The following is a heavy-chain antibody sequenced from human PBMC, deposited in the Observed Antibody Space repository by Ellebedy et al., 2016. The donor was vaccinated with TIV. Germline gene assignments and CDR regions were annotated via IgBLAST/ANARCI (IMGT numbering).Heavy chain of an antibody. V-gene: IGHV4-34*01. CDR2: INHSGST. CDR1: GGSFSGYY. D-gene: IGHD3-16*02. Sequence: SETLSLXXAVYGGSFSGYYWSWIRQPPGKGLEWIGEINHSGSTNYNPSLKSRVTISVDTSKNQFSLKLSSVTAADTAVYYCARGGYYDYVWGSYRPGSYFDYWGQGTLVTVSS. J-gene: IGHJ4*02. CDR3: ARGGYYDYVWGSYRPGSYFDY.